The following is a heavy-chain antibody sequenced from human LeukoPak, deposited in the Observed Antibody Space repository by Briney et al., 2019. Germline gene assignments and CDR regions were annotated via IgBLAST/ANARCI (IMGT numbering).Heavy chain of an antibody. CDR2: IIPIFGTA. CDR3: AGGLYGDYDLDY. Sequence: ASVKVSCKASGGTFSSYAISWVRQAPGQGLEWMGGIIPIFGTANYAQEFQGRVTITADESTSTAYMELSSLRSEDTAVYYCAGGLYGDYDLDYWGQGTLVTVSS. J-gene: IGHJ4*02. CDR1: GGTFSSYA. D-gene: IGHD4-17*01. V-gene: IGHV1-69*13.